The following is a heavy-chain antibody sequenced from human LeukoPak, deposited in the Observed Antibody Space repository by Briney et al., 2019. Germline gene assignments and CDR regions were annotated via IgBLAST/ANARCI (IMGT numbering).Heavy chain of an antibody. CDR3: TRDIDDVLTGDDAFDV. CDR2: ITSSGSSM. Sequence: GGSLRLSCAGSGFTFSGYSLNWVRQAPGKGLEWVSSITSSGSSMYYADSVKGRFTISRDNAESSVYLQMNSLRVDDTGLYYCTRDIDDVLTGDDAFDVWGQGAVVTVSS. D-gene: IGHD3-9*01. CDR1: GFTFSGYS. V-gene: IGHV3-21*03. J-gene: IGHJ3*01.